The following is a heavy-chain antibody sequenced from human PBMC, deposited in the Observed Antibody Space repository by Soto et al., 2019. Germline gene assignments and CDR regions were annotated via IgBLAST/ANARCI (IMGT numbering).Heavy chain of an antibody. CDR2: ITTGNGNT. V-gene: IGHV1-3*04. Sequence: ASVKVSCKASGYTFSSYAIHWVRQAPGQRLEWMGWITTGNGNTKYSQQFQGRVTSTRDTSASTAYMELSSLRSEDTAVYYCARGMATTRGDWGQGTLVTVSS. CDR1: GYTFSSYA. J-gene: IGHJ4*02. CDR3: ARGMATTRGD. D-gene: IGHD3-10*01.